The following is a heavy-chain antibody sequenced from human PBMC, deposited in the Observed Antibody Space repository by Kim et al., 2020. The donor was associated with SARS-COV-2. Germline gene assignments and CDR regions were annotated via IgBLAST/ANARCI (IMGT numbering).Heavy chain of an antibody. V-gene: IGHV1-2*02. CDR2: INPNGGET. J-gene: IGHJ4*02. Sequence: ASVKVSCKASGYNFNDHYIHWVRQAPGQGLEWMGWINPNGGETKYADKFHGRASMTRDTSTNTAYVELHSLSFDDTAVYYCAWDSDPVYWGQGTLVTVSS. CDR3: AWDSDPVY. CDR1: GYNFNDHY.